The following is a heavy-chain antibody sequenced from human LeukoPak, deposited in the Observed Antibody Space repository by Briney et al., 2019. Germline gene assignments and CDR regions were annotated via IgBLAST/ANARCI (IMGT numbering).Heavy chain of an antibody. Sequence: SQTLSLTCAISGDSVSGNSAVAWNWLGQSPSRGLEWLGRTYYRSKWNNDYAVSVKNRITINPDTSKNQFSLHLNSVTPEDTAVYYCARGRNSGFDYWGQGTLVTVSS. CDR1: GDSVSGNSAVA. D-gene: IGHD2/OR15-2a*01. CDR3: ARGRNSGFDY. CDR2: TYYRSKWNN. J-gene: IGHJ4*02. V-gene: IGHV6-1*01.